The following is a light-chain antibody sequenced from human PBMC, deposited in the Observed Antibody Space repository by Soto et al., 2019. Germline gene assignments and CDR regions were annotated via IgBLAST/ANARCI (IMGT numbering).Light chain of an antibody. J-gene: IGKJ2*01. V-gene: IGKV3-20*01. CDR1: QSVRSRY. CDR2: GAS. CDR3: QQYGSSPPYT. Sequence: EIVLTQSPGTLSLSPGERATLSCRASQSVRSRYLAWYQQKPGQAPRLLIYGASSRATGIPDRFGGSGSGTDFTLTIDRLEPEDFVVYYCQQYGSSPPYTFGQGTKLEIK.